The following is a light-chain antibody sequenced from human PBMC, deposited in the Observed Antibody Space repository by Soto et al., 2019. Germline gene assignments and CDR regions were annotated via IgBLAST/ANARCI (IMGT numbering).Light chain of an antibody. J-gene: IGKJ1*01. Sequence: DIQMTQSPSTVSASVGDRVTIAVLASRSISSCLAWYQQKPGKAPKLLIYKASTLKSGVPSRFSGSGSGTEFTLTISSLQPDDFATYYCQHYNSYPEAFGQGTKVDI. V-gene: IGKV1-5*03. CDR3: QHYNSYPEA. CDR1: RSISSC. CDR2: KAS.